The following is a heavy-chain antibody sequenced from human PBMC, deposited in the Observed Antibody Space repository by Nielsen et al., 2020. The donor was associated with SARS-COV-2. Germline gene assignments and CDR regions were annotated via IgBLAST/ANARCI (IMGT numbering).Heavy chain of an antibody. J-gene: IGHJ4*02. Sequence: SVQVSCKASGVTLNSYSIFWVRLVPGQGLEWMGGILPPYGRTDYAQKFQDRLMFSADEHTTTVYMELSSLTSEDTALYYCCGRRHKGTLEQWGQGTLVSVSS. CDR2: ILPPYGRT. CDR1: GVTLNSYS. CDR3: CGRRHKGTLEQ. D-gene: IGHD1-26*01. V-gene: IGHV1-69*13.